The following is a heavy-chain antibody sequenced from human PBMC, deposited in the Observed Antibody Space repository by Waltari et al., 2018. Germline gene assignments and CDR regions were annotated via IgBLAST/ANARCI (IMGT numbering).Heavy chain of an antibody. CDR1: GFTFSSYA. CDR2: IWDNGSYK. CDR3: AKAIASSGSYSDY. D-gene: IGHD3-10*01. Sequence: QVQLVESGGGVVQPGTSLRLSCAASGFTFSSYAMHWVRQAPGKGLEWVSVIWDNGSYKYYGDSVKGRFTISRDNSRNTLYLQMHSLRGEDTAIYYCAKAIASSGSYSDYWGQGPLVTVSS. J-gene: IGHJ4*02. V-gene: IGHV3-30*18.